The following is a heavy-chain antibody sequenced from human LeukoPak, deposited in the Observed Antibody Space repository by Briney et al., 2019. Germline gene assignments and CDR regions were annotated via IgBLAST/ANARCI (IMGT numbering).Heavy chain of an antibody. Sequence: GGSLRLSCAASGFTFSSYAMSWVRQAPGKGLEWVSGISGNGGSTSYADSVKGRFTISRDNSKNTLYVQMSSLRAGDTAVYYCAKLVTGRPSGYMDVWGKGTTVTVSS. CDR3: AKLVTGRPSGYMDV. V-gene: IGHV3-23*01. D-gene: IGHD6-6*01. J-gene: IGHJ6*03. CDR2: ISGNGGST. CDR1: GFTFSSYA.